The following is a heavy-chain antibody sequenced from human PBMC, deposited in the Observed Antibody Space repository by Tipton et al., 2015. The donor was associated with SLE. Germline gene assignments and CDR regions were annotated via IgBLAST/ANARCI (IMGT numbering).Heavy chain of an antibody. V-gene: IGHV4-30-2*05. CDR2: IYESGSV. Sequence: TLSLTCDVSGGSMSGGGYSWTWIRQPPGKGLEWIGNIYESGSVDYSPTLKSRVSMSIDTSKSQFSLNLSSVTAADTAVYYCAREYDFVWGSYRPYYFMDVWGKGTTVTVSS. CDR1: GGSMSGGGYS. CDR3: AREYDFVWGSYRPYYFMDV. D-gene: IGHD3-16*02. J-gene: IGHJ6*03.